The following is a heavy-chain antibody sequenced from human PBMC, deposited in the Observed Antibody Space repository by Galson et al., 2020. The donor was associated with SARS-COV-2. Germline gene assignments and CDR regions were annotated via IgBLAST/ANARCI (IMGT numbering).Heavy chain of an antibody. Sequence: AGGSLRLCCAASGFNFSAYTINWVRQAPGKGLEWVSSISGTSEYIYYADSMEGRFTISRDNARNSLYLQMNRLRVEDTAIYYCARDWGIAVAGTWTADGFDIWGRGTMVTVSS. CDR1: GFNFSAYT. CDR2: ISGTSEYI. CDR3: ARDWGIAVAGTWTADGFDI. D-gene: IGHD6-19*01. J-gene: IGHJ3*02. V-gene: IGHV3-21*06.